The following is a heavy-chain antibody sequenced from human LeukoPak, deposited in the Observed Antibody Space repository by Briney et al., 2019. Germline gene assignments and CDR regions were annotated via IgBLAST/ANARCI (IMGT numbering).Heavy chain of an antibody. CDR1: GFTLSSYA. Sequence: PGGSLRLSCAASGFTLSSYAMSWVRQAPGKGLEWVSATSSSDAGTYYAESVRGRFTISRDNSKNTLFLQMNSLRAEDAAVYYCLTVRKYLRVGWNSNFAYWGQGTLVSVSS. CDR2: TSSSDAGT. V-gene: IGHV3-23*01. J-gene: IGHJ4*02. D-gene: IGHD1-7*01. CDR3: LTVRKYLRVGWNSNFAY.